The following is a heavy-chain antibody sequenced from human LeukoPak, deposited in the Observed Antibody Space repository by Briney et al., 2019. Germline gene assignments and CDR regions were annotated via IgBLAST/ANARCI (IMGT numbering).Heavy chain of an antibody. D-gene: IGHD5-12*01. CDR3: ARARGYTGYDPPDY. J-gene: IGHJ4*02. CDR1: GFTFSSYE. Sequence: GGSLRLSCAASGFTFSSYEMNWVRQAPGKGLEWVSYISSSGSTIYYADSVKGRFTISRDNAENSLYLQMSSLRAEDTAVYCCARARGYTGYDPPDYWGQGTLVTVSS. V-gene: IGHV3-48*03. CDR2: ISSSGSTI.